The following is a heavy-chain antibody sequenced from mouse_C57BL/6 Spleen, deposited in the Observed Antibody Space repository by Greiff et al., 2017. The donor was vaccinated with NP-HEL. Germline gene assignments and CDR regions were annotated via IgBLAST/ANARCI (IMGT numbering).Heavy chain of an antibody. V-gene: IGHV1-81*01. CDR1: GYTFTSYG. CDR2: IYPRSGNT. CDR3: ASFITTVVEGAY. Sequence: QVQLQQSGAELARPGASVKLSCKASGYTFTSYGISWVKQRTGQGLEWIGEIYPRSGNTYYNEKFKGKATLTADKSSSTAYMELRSLTSEDSAVYFCASFITTVVEGAYWGQGTLVTVSA. D-gene: IGHD1-1*01. J-gene: IGHJ3*01.